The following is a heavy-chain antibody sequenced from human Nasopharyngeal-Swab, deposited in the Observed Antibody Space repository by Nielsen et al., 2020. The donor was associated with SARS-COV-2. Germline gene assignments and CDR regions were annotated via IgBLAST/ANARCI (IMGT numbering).Heavy chain of an antibody. V-gene: IGHV3-48*04. J-gene: IGHJ4*02. Sequence: ESLKISCAASGFTFRNYNINWVRQAPGRGLEWVSYISTSSSTIHYADSVKGRFTISRDNAKDSLYLQMSSLRAEDTAFYYCARATDTSTYGLYYWGQGTLVTVSS. CDR1: GFTFRNYN. D-gene: IGHD3-10*01. CDR3: ARATDTSTYGLYY. CDR2: ISTSSSTI.